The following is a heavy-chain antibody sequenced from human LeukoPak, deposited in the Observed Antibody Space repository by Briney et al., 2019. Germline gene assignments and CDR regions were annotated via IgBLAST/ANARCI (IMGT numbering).Heavy chain of an antibody. V-gene: IGHV4-31*03. D-gene: IGHD3-10*01. J-gene: IGHJ4*02. Sequence: SETLSLTCTVSGGSISSGGYYWSWFRQHPGKGLEWSGYIYYSGSTYYNPSLKSRVTISVDTSKNQFSLKLSSVTAADTAVYYCARILLWFGELSTHYYFDYWGQGTLVTVSS. CDR1: GGSISSGGYY. CDR3: ARILLWFGELSTHYYFDY. CDR2: IYYSGST.